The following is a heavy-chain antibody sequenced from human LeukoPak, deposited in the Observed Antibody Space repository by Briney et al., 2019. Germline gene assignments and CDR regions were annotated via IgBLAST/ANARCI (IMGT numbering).Heavy chain of an antibody. J-gene: IGHJ6*03. CDR1: GYSFTGHY. CDR2: IYPNSGGT. CDR3: ARSEQFPYYMDV. D-gene: IGHD6-19*01. V-gene: IGHV1-2*02. Sequence: EASVKVSCKASGYSFTGHYIHWVRQAPGQGLEWMGWIYPNSGGTNYAQKFQGRVTMTRDTSISTAYMELSRLRSDDTAVYYCARSEQFPYYMDVWGKGTTVTVSS.